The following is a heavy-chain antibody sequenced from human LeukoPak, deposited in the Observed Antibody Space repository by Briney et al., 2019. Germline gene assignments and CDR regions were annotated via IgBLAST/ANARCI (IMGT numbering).Heavy chain of an antibody. J-gene: IGHJ6*02. V-gene: IGHV1-46*01. D-gene: IGHD4-23*01. CDR2: INPSGGRT. CDR1: GYTFISYC. Sequence: GTSVKVSCKASGYTFISYCIHWVRQAPGQGLDWIGVINPSGGRTTYAQKFQGRLTMTRDTSTGTAHMELSSLRSEDTAVYYCARSAENSRTYYFYAMDVWGQGTTVTV. CDR3: ARSAENSRTYYFYAMDV.